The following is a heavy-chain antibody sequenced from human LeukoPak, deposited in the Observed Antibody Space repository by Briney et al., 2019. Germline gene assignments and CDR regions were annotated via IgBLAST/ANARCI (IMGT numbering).Heavy chain of an antibody. CDR3: ARGSELDPRFPFDY. V-gene: IGHV1-18*04. D-gene: IGHD1-1*01. J-gene: IGHJ4*02. Sequence: ASVKVSCKASGYTFTTYGISWVRQAPRQGLEWMGWISAYNGNTNYARTLQGRVAMTTDTSTSTAYMELRSLRSDDTAVYYCARGSELDPRFPFDYWGQGTLVTVSS. CDR2: ISAYNGNT. CDR1: GYTFTTYG.